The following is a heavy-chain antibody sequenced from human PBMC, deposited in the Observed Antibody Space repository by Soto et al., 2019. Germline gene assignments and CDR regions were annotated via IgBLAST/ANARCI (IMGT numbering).Heavy chain of an antibody. D-gene: IGHD6-13*01. Sequence: PSETLSLTCTVSGGSISSYYWSWIRQPPGKGLEWIGYISYIGSTKYNPSLKSRVTIPVDTSKNQFSLKLSSVTAADTAVYYCARRYSSSFDYWGQGTLVTVS. J-gene: IGHJ4*02. CDR1: GGSISSYY. CDR2: ISYIGST. V-gene: IGHV4-59*08. CDR3: ARRYSSSFDY.